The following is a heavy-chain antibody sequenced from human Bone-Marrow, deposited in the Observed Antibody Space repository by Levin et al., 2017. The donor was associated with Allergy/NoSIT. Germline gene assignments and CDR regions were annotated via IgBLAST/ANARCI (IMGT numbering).Heavy chain of an antibody. Sequence: WASVKVSCKVSGYTFGDYYLHWARQVPGQGLEWMGWLDPNLGDTNYAQNFQGRVSLTGDTSINTAYMELNSLTSDDTAVYYCARGSVTGHYFDYWGHGTPVTVSS. CDR3: ARGSVTGHYFDY. V-gene: IGHV1-2*02. D-gene: IGHD6-19*01. CDR1: GYTFGDYY. CDR2: LDPNLGDT. J-gene: IGHJ4*01.